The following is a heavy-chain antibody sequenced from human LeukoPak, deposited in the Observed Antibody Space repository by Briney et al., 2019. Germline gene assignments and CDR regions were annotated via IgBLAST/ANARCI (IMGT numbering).Heavy chain of an antibody. D-gene: IGHD2-2*01. CDR2: IIPIFGTA. V-gene: IGHV1-69*05. J-gene: IGHJ6*03. CDR1: GGTFSSYA. CDR3: AREPRYCSSTSCYDYYYMDV. Sequence: ASVKVSCKASGGTFSSYAISWVRQAPGQGLEWMGGIIPIFGTANYAQKFQGRVTITTDESTSTAYMELSSLRSEDTAVYYCAREPRYCSSTSCYDYYYMDVWGKGTTVTVSS.